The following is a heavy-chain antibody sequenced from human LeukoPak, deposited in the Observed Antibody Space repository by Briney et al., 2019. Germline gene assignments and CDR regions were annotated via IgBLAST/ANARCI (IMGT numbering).Heavy chain of an antibody. CDR2: FDPEGGET. J-gene: IGHJ4*02. Sequence: ASVKVSCKVSGYTLTELSMHWVRQAPGKGLEWMGGFDPEGGETIYAQKFQGRVTMTEDTSTDTAYMELSSLRSEDTAVYYCATFEGGYCSSTSCYTVDYWGQGALVTVSS. CDR3: ATFEGGYCSSTSCYTVDY. D-gene: IGHD2-2*02. CDR1: GYTLTELS. V-gene: IGHV1-24*01.